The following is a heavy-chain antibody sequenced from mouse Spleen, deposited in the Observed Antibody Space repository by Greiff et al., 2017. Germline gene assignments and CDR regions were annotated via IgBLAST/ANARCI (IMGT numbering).Heavy chain of an antibody. CDR3: TTRYGNGWCAH. CDR1: GFNIKDDY. J-gene: IGHJ3*01. CDR2: IDPENGDT. Sequence: VQLKQSGAELVRPGASVKLSCTASGFNIKDDYMHWVKQRPEQGLEWIGWIDPENGDTEYASKFQGKATITADTSSNTAYLQLSSLTSEDTAVFYCTTRYGNGWCAHWRKESLVSVSA. V-gene: IGHV14-4*01. D-gene: IGHD2-1*01.